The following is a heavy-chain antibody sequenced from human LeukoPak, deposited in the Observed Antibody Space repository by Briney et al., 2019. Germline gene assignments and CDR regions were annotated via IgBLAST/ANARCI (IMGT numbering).Heavy chain of an antibody. CDR2: IIPNSGGT. Sequence: ASVKVSCKASGYTFTGYYMHWVRQAPGQGLERMGWIIPNSGGTNYAQKFQGRVTMTRDTSISTAYMELSGLTSDDTAVYYCARGGNWRTDAFDIWGQGTMVTVSS. CDR1: GYTFTGYY. J-gene: IGHJ3*02. D-gene: IGHD1-20*01. V-gene: IGHV1-2*02. CDR3: ARGGNWRTDAFDI.